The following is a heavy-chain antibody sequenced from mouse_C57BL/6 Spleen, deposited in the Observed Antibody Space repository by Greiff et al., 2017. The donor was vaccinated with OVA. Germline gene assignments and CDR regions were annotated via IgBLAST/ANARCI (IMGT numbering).Heavy chain of an antibody. CDR3: ARDVYYSKEGYFDV. CDR1: GYTFTSYW. CDR2: IYPGSGCT. J-gene: IGHJ1*03. V-gene: IGHV1-55*01. D-gene: IGHD2-5*01. Sequence: VQLKQPGAELVKPGASVKMSCKASGYTFTSYWITRVKPRPGQGPEWIGDIYPGSGCTNYNEKFKRKATLNVDTSSSTADMKHSSRTSEDSAVYYCARDVYYSKEGYFDVWGTGTTVTVSS.